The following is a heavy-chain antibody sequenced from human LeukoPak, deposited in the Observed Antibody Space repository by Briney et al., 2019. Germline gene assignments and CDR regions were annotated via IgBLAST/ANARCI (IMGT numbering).Heavy chain of an antibody. V-gene: IGHV1-69*13. CDR1: GGTFSSYA. Sequence: SVKVSCKASGGTFSSYAISWVRQAPGQGLEWMGGIIPIFGTANYAQKFQGRVTITADESTSTAYMELSSLRSEDTAVYYCARVLWRTRNWNYPRLFILDIWGQGTMVTVSS. CDR3: ARVLWRTRNWNYPRLFILDI. J-gene: IGHJ3*02. CDR2: IIPIFGTA. D-gene: IGHD1-7*01.